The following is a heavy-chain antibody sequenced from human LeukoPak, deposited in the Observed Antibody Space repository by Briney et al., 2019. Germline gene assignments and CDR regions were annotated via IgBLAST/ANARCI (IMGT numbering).Heavy chain of an antibody. CDR1: GFTFSSYG. D-gene: IGHD3-22*01. V-gene: IGHV3-30*18. J-gene: IGHJ4*02. Sequence: GRSLRLSCAASGFTFSSYGMHWVRQAPGKGLEWVAVISYDGSNKYYADSVKGRFTISRDNSKNTLYLQMNSLRAEDTAVYYCAKDLNYYDSSGYFRYWGQGTLVTVSS. CDR2: ISYDGSNK. CDR3: AKDLNYYDSSGYFRY.